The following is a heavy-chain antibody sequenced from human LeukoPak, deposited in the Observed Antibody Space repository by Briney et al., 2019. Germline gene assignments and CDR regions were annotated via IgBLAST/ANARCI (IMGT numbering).Heavy chain of an antibody. CDR2: IGISGGGI. J-gene: IGHJ4*02. CDR1: GFTFSYYT. V-gene: IGHV3-23*01. CDR3: AIDPNWGVDY. D-gene: IGHD7-27*01. Sequence: GGPLRLSCAASGFTFSYYTMYWVRQAPGKGLEWVSIIGISGGGIHYADSVKGRFTISRDNSKNTLYLQMNSLRAEDTAVNYCAIDPNWGVDYWGQGVLVTVSS.